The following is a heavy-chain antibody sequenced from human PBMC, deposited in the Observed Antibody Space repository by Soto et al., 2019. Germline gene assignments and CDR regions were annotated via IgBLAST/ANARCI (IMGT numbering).Heavy chain of an antibody. J-gene: IGHJ1*01. CDR3: AREVPQSMIVHGLQH. CDR1: GYTFTSYY. V-gene: IGHV1-46*01. Sequence: QVQLVQSGAEVKKPGASVKVSCKASGYTFTSYYMHWVRQAPGQGLEWMGIINPSGGSTSYAQKFQGRVTMTRDTSTSTVYMELSSLRSEDTAVYYCAREVPQSMIVHGLQHWGQGTLVTVSS. D-gene: IGHD3-22*01. CDR2: INPSGGST.